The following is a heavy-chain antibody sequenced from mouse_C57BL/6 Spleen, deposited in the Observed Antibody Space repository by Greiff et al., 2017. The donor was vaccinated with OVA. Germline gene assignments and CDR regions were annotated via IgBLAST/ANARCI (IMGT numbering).Heavy chain of an antibody. CDR1: GFTFSDAW. D-gene: IGHD4-1*01. V-gene: IGHV6-6*01. J-gene: IGHJ2*01. CDR2: IRNKANNHAT. CDR3: TRRTGTGDFDY. Sequence: EVQVVESGGGLVQPGGSMKLSCAASGFTFSDAWMDWVRQSPEKGLEWVAEIRNKANNHATYYAESVKGRFTISRDDSKSSVYLQMNSLRAEDTGIYYCTRRTGTGDFDYWGQGTTLTVSS.